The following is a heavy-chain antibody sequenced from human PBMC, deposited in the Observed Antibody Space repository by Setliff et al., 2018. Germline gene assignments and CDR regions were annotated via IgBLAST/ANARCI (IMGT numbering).Heavy chain of an antibody. CDR3: ARQAHDLKGGTTLFYWFDP. CDR2: SNHGGST. V-gene: IGHV4-34*01. J-gene: IGHJ5*02. CDR1: GESFSNNY. Sequence: TLSLTCSVYGESFSNNYWSWIRQTPGKGLEWIGESNHGGSTSYHPSLESRLTMSVDTSKNQFSLKLTSVTAADTAVYYCARQAHDLKGGTTLFYWFDPWGQGTLVTV. D-gene: IGHD1-26*01.